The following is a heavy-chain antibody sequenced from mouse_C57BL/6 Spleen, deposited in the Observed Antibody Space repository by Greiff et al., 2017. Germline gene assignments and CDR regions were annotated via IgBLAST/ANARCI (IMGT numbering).Heavy chain of an antibody. D-gene: IGHD1-1*01. CDR3: ARLTAVGGYFDV. J-gene: IGHJ1*03. Sequence: EVQLQQSGPELVKPGASVKISCKASGYSFTDYNMNWVKHSNGKSLEWIWVINPNYGTTSYNQKFKGKDTLTVDQSSSTAYMQLNSLTSEDSAVYYSARLTAVGGYFDVWGTGTTVTVSS. CDR1: GYSFTDYN. V-gene: IGHV1-39*01. CDR2: INPNYGTT.